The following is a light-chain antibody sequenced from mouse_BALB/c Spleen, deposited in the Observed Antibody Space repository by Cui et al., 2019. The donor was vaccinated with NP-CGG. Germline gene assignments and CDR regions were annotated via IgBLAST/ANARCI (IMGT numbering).Light chain of an antibody. V-gene: IGLV1*01. CDR1: TGAVTASNY. CDR3: ALWYSNHWV. J-gene: IGLJ1*01. CDR2: STN. Sequence: QAVVTEESALTTSPGETVTPTCRSSTGAVTASNYANWVQEKPDHLFTGLISSTNNRAPGVPARFSGSLIGDKAALTITGTQTEDEAIYFCALWYSNHWVFGGGTKLTVL.